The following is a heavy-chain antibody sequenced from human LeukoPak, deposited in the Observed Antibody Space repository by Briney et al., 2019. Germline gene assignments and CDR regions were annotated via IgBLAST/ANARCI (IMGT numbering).Heavy chain of an antibody. CDR3: ARENRGIYYYYYGMDV. D-gene: IGHD1-14*01. CDR1: GGTFSSYA. CDR2: IIPIFGTA. Sequence: SVKVSCKASGGTFSSYASSWVRQAPGQGLEWMGGIIPIFGTANYAQKFQGRVTITADESTSTAYMELSSLRSEDTAVYYCARENRGIYYYYYGMDVWGQGTTVTVSS. V-gene: IGHV1-69*13. J-gene: IGHJ6*02.